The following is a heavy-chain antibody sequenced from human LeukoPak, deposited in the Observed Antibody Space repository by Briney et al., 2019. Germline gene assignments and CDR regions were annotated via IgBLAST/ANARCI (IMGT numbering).Heavy chain of an antibody. D-gene: IGHD3-3*01. J-gene: IGHJ4*02. CDR3: ASHTIFGVVTY. Sequence: SETLSLTCAVYGGSFSGYYWSWIRQPPGKGLELIGEINHSGSTNYNPSLKSRVTISVDTSKNQFSLKLSSVTAADTAVYYCASHTIFGVVTYWGQGTLVTVSS. V-gene: IGHV4-34*01. CDR1: GGSFSGYY. CDR2: INHSGST.